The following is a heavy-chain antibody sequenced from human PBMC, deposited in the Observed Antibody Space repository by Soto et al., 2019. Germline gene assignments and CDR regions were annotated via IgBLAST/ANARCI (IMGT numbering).Heavy chain of an antibody. V-gene: IGHV3-21*01. CDR2: ISSSSSYI. D-gene: IGHD2-2*01. CDR3: AGLPAAIMGFDP. CDR1: GFTFSSYS. Sequence: GGSLRLSCAASGFTFSSYSMNWVRQAPGKGLEWVSSISSSSSYIYYADSVKGRFTISRDNAKNSLYLQMNSLRAEDTAVYYCAGLPAAIMGFDPWGQGTLVTVSS. J-gene: IGHJ5*02.